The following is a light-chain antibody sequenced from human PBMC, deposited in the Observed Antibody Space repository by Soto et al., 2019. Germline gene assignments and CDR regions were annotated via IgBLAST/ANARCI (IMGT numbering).Light chain of an antibody. J-gene: IGKJ1*01. V-gene: IGKV1-5*01. Sequence: DIQMTQSPSTLSGSVGDRVTITCRASQTIRTGLAWYQHKPGKAPKFLIYDASSLESGVPSRFSGSGSGTNFTLTISDLQPEDFTTYYCQKSDSTPWTFGQGTNVDIK. CDR2: DAS. CDR3: QKSDSTPWT. CDR1: QTIRTG.